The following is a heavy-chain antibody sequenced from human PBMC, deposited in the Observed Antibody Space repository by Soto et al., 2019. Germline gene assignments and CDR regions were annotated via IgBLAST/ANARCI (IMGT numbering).Heavy chain of an antibody. Sequence: SETLSLTCTVSGGSISSYYWSWIRQPPGKGLEWIGYIYYSGSTNYNPSLKSRVTISVDTSKNQFSLKLSSVTAADTAVYYCARDGGAEEGMVYYYGMDVWGQGTTVTVSS. V-gene: IGHV4-59*01. J-gene: IGHJ6*02. CDR3: ARDGGAEEGMVYYYGMDV. CDR1: GGSISSYY. CDR2: IYYSGST. D-gene: IGHD3-16*01.